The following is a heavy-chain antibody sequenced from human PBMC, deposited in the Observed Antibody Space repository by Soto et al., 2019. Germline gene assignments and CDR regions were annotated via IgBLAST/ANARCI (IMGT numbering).Heavy chain of an antibody. D-gene: IGHD6-25*01. CDR1: GFTFSDYY. CDR2: ISDSGSTI. CDR3: ARGGSGWTRGGWLGP. V-gene: IGHV3-11*01. Sequence: PEGSLTLSCKASGFTFSDYYMIWVRQTPGKGLEWLSYISDSGSTIYYADSVRARFTIFRENAANSVYLQLDGLTDGDTAFYYCARGGSGWTRGGWLGPWGQGSLVTVSS. J-gene: IGHJ5*02.